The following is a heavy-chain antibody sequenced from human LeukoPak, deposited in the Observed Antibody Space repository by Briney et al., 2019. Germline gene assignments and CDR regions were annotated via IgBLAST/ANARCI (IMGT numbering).Heavy chain of an antibody. CDR3: ARVGVLRFLEWSLASDP. V-gene: IGHV1-2*02. CDR2: INPNSGGT. D-gene: IGHD3-3*01. CDR1: GYTFTGYY. Sequence: ASVKVSCKASGYTFTGYYMHWVRQAPGQGLEWMGWINPNSGGTNYAQKFQGRVTMTRDTSISTAYMELSRLRSDDTAVYYCARVGVLRFLEWSLASDPWGQGTLVTVSS. J-gene: IGHJ5*02.